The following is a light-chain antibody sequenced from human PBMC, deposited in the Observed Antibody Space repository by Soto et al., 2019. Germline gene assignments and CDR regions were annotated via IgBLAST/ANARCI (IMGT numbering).Light chain of an antibody. CDR2: DVV. CDR3: LSYTCTTMYV. CDR1: SSDIGYYNY. J-gene: IGLJ1*01. V-gene: IGLV2-14*03. Sequence: QSALTQPASVSGSPGQSITISCTGSSSDIGYYNYVSWYQHHPGKAPQLIIFDVVNRPSGVSNRFSGSKSGNTASLTIFGLQAEDEADYYCLSYTCTTMYVFGTGTKLPVL.